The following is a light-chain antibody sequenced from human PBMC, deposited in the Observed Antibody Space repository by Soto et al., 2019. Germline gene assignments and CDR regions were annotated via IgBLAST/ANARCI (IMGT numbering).Light chain of an antibody. Sequence: DIQMTQSPSTLSASVGDRLSITCRASQSITNWLAWYQQKPGKAPKLLIYKASSLQSEVPSRFSGSASGPEFTLTISSLQPDDFATYYCQQYHSYPFTFGPGTKVDI. CDR2: KAS. J-gene: IGKJ3*01. V-gene: IGKV1-5*03. CDR3: QQYHSYPFT. CDR1: QSITNW.